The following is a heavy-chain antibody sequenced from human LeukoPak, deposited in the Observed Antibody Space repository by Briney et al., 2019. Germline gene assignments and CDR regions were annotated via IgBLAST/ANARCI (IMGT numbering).Heavy chain of an antibody. CDR3: ARLFPGAAQDGMDV. Sequence: SETLSLTCTVSGGSISSYYWSWIRQPPGRGLEWIGYIYYSGSTNYNPSLKSRVTISVDTSKNQFSLKLSSVTAADTAVYYCARLFPGAAQDGMDVWGQGTTVTVSS. CDR1: GGSISSYY. V-gene: IGHV4-59*08. D-gene: IGHD3-10*01. CDR2: IYYSGST. J-gene: IGHJ6*02.